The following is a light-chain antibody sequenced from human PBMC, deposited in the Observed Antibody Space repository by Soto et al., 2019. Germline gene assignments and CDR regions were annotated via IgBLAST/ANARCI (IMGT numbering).Light chain of an antibody. CDR1: SSNIGTSS. J-gene: IGLJ1*01. Sequence: QSLLTQPHPSSGAPGPRVPISFSASSSNIGTSSVHWFQHLPGTAPKLLISTTNQRPSGVPERFSGSKSGTSASLAISGLQSEDEADYYCAAWDDSLNGHVFVTGTKV. CDR3: AAWDDSLNGHV. CDR2: TTN. V-gene: IGLV1-44*01.